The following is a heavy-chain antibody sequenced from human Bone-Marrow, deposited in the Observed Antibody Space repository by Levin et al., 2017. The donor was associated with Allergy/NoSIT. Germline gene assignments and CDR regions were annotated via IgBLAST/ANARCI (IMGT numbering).Heavy chain of an antibody. D-gene: IGHD4-17*01. V-gene: IGHV1-2*02. CDR2: ISPNSGDT. Sequence: PGGSLRLSCRASGYTFTGHYLHWVRQAPGQGLEWMGWISPNSGDTKYAQKFQGRVTMTGDTSIRTAYMELSTLRSDDTAVYYCARDRGSDYGLDYWGQGTLVTVSS. J-gene: IGHJ4*02. CDR3: ARDRGSDYGLDY. CDR1: GYTFTGHY.